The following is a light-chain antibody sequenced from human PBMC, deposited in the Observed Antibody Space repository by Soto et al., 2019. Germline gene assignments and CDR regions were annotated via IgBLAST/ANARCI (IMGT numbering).Light chain of an antibody. J-gene: IGKJ2*01. CDR3: QHYSGYSRT. CDR2: KAS. CDR1: QSISTW. Sequence: DVQTTKCPSTLSASVGDRVTITCRASQSISTWLAWYQQKPGKAPKHLIYKASSLESGVPSRFSGSGSGTEFTLTISNLQPDDFATYYCQHYSGYSRTFGQGTKLEIK. V-gene: IGKV1-5*03.